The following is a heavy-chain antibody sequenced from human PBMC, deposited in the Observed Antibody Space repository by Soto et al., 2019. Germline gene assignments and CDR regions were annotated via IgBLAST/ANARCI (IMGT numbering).Heavy chain of an antibody. Sequence: GGSLRLSCAASGFTFSSYGMHWVRQAPGKGLEWVAVISYDGSNKYYADSVKGRFTISRDNSKNTLYLQMNSLRAEDTAVYYCAKQFLGYWIGGSCYSDDAFDFWGQGTMVTV. CDR2: ISYDGSNK. D-gene: IGHD2-15*01. V-gene: IGHV3-30*18. CDR3: AKQFLGYWIGGSCYSDDAFDF. CDR1: GFTFSSYG. J-gene: IGHJ3*01.